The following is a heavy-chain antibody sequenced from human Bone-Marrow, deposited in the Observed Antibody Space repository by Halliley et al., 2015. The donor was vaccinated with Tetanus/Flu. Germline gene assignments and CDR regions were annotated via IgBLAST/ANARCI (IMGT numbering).Heavy chain of an antibody. V-gene: IGHV4-34*01. Sequence: GLVKPSETVSLTCAVYGGSFSGHCWTWIRQTPGKGLEWIGEMNHKGRTTYNPSLMSRVTISVDTSKNQLSLRLTSLIAADTAMYYCARGVADDGWRGGRRVSLYYGMDVWGQGVTVTVSS. CDR3: ARGVADDGWRGGRRVSLYYGMDV. CDR1: GGSFSGHC. CDR2: MNHKGRT. J-gene: IGHJ6*02. D-gene: IGHD2-15*01.